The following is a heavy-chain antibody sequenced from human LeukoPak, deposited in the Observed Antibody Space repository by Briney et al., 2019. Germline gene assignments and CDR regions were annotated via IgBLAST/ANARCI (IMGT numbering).Heavy chain of an antibody. Sequence: SGGSLRLSCAASGFTFSSYVLNWVRQAPGKGLEWVSAISGSGGSTYYADSVKGRFTISRDNSKNTLYLQMNSLRAEDTAVYYCAKVAVGALRSFDYWGQGTLVTVSS. CDR2: ISGSGGST. J-gene: IGHJ4*02. CDR3: AKVAVGALRSFDY. D-gene: IGHD1-26*01. CDR1: GFTFSSYV. V-gene: IGHV3-23*01.